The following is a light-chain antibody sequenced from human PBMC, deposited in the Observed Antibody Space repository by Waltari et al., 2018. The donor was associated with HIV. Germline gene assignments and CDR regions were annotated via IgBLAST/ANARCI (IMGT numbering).Light chain of an antibody. CDR1: SSNIGSNA. CDR3: AAWDDSLNGLL. Sequence: QSVLTQPPSASGTPGQGVTISCSGSSSNIGSNAVNWYRQLPGTAPTVLIYSNNQRPSGVPDRFSGSKSGTSASLAISGLQSEDDADYYCAAWDDSLNGLLFGGGTKLTVL. V-gene: IGLV1-44*01. J-gene: IGLJ2*01. CDR2: SNN.